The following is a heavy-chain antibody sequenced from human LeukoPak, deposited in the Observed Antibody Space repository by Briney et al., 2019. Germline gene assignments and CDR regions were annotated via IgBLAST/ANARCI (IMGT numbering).Heavy chain of an antibody. J-gene: IGHJ4*02. CDR2: ISSSSSTI. CDR3: ARMYGDYLGY. V-gene: IGHV3-48*01. Sequence: GGSLRLSCAASGFTFSSYSMNWVRQAPGKGLEWVSHISSSSSTIYYADSVKGRFTISRDNAKNSLYLQMNSLRAEDTAVFYCARMYGDYLGYWGQGTLVTVFS. D-gene: IGHD4-17*01. CDR1: GFTFSSYS.